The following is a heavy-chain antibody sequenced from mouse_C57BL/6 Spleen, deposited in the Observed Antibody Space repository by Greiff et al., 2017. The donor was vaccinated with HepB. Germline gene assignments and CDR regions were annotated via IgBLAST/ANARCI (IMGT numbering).Heavy chain of an antibody. CDR3: TRSPSGYPFAY. Sequence: QVQLQQSGAELVRPGASVTLSCKASGYTFTDYEMHWVKQTPVHGLEWIGAIDPETGGTAYNQKFKGKAILTADKSSSTAYMELRSLTSEDSAVYYCTRSPSGYPFAYWGQGTLVTVSA. CDR2: IDPETGGT. D-gene: IGHD2-2*01. CDR1: GYTFTDYE. J-gene: IGHJ3*01. V-gene: IGHV1-15*01.